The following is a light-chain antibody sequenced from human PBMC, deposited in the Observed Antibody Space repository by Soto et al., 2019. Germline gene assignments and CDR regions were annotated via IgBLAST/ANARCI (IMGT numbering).Light chain of an antibody. CDR1: SSDVGGYEY. V-gene: IGLV2-11*01. CDR2: DVN. Sequence: QSALTQPRSVSGSPGQSVSISCTGTSSDVGGYEYVSWYQQHPGSAPKLIMYDVNRRPSGVPGRFSASKSANTASLTISGLQAEDEADYYCCSYAGTYSWVFGGGTKVTVL. CDR3: CSYAGTYSWV. J-gene: IGLJ3*02.